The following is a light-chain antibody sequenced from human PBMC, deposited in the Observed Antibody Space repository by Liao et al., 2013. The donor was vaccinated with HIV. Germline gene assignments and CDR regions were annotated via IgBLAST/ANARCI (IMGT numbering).Light chain of an antibody. V-gene: IGLV3-1*01. Sequence: SYELTQPPSVSVSPGQTASITCSGDKLGHKYACWYQQRPGQSPVLVIYQDTKRPSGIPARFSGSNSGNTATLTISGTQAMDEADYYCQSTDSSGAYVFGGGTKLTVL. CDR2: QDT. CDR3: QSTDSSGAYV. J-gene: IGLJ3*02. CDR1: KLGHKY.